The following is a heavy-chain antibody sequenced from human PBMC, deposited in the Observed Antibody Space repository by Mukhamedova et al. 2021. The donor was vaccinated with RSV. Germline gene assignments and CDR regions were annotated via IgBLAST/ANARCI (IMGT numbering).Heavy chain of an antibody. D-gene: IGHD4-17*01. Sequence: MSWVRQAPGKGLEWVANIKQDGREKKYVDSVKGRFTISRDNTKNAVYRQMSSLRVEDTALYYCASPGPDYGADGFQHWGQGSLV. J-gene: IGHJ1*01. CDR3: ASPGPDYGADGFQH. CDR2: IKQDGREK. V-gene: IGHV3-7*03.